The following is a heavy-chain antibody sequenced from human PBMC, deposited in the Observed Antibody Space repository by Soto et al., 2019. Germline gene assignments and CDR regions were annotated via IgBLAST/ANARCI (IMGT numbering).Heavy chain of an antibody. CDR1: GLVFEPYW. V-gene: IGHV5-10-1*01. CDR3: ATIMPTAGFDP. J-gene: IGHJ5*02. Sequence: GQSLKISCRGSGLVFEPYWIHWVRHVPVRGLQLMGRIAPDISYSVYDPAFRGHVTCSLEESIQTVYQQWDSLRASDTAIYYGATIMPTAGFDPWGQLTLFTFSS. CDR2: IAPDISYS. D-gene: IGHD2-2*01.